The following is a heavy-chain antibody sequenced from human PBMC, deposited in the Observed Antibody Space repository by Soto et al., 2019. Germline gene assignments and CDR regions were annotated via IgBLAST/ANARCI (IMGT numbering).Heavy chain of an antibody. CDR2: MNPNSGNT. CDR3: ARGITIFGVARGWFDP. J-gene: IGHJ5*02. Sequence: ASVKVSCKASGYTFTSYDINWVRQATGQGLEWMGWMNPNSGNTGYAQKFQGRVTMTRNTSISTAYMELSSLRSEDTAVYYCARGITIFGVARGWFDPWGQGTLVTVSS. D-gene: IGHD3-3*01. CDR1: GYTFTSYD. V-gene: IGHV1-8*01.